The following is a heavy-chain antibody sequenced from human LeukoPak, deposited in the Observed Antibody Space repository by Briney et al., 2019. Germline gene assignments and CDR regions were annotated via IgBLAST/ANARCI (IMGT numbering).Heavy chain of an antibody. J-gene: IGHJ4*02. D-gene: IGHD1-7*01. CDR1: GFTFTNYW. CDR3: ASRAGKPGNTPWCFDY. Sequence: EGSLRPSCAASGFTFTNYWMTWVRQAPGKGPEWVANIRQDGSETNYVDSVRGRFTIARDNTKNSLYLQMTSLRGEDTAVYYCASRAGKPGNTPWCFDYWGQGALVTVSS. CDR2: IRQDGSET. V-gene: IGHV3-7*01.